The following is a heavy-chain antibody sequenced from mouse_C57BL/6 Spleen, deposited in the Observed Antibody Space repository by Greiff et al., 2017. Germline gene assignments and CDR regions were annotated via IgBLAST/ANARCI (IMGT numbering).Heavy chain of an antibody. J-gene: IGHJ1*03. V-gene: IGHV1-52*01. D-gene: IGHD1-1*01. CDR2: IDPSDSET. CDR1: GYTFTSYW. Sequence: QVQLQQPGAELVRPGSSVKLSCKASGYTFTSYWMHWVKQRPIQGLEWIGNIDPSDSETHYNQKFKDKATLTVDKSSSTAYMQLSSLTSEDSAVYYCARGEYYGSSSYWYFDVWGKGTTVTVSS. CDR3: ARGEYYGSSSYWYFDV.